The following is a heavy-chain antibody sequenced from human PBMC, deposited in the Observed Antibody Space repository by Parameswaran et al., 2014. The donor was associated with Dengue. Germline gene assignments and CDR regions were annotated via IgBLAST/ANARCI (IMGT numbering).Heavy chain of an antibody. Sequence: RWIRQPPGKGLEWVANIKQDGSGKYYVDSVKGRFTISRDNTKNSVYLQMSDLRAEDTALYYCARDGLLQDFYYYGLDVWGLGTTVTVSS. CDR2: IKQDGSGK. J-gene: IGHJ6*02. V-gene: IGHV3-7*01. CDR3: ARDGLLQDFYYYGLDV.